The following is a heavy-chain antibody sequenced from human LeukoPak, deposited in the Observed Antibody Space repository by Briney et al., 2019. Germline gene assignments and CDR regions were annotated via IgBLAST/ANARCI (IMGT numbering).Heavy chain of an antibody. CDR2: MNPNSGNI. CDR3: ARRRGGSIAAAGRYNWFDP. D-gene: IGHD6-13*01. J-gene: IGHJ5*02. CDR1: GYTFTSYD. Sequence: ASVKVSCKASGYTFTSYDINWVRQATGQAAGQGLEWMGWMNPNSGNIGYAQKFQGRVTFTRNTSISTVYMELNSLRSDDTAVYYCARRRGGSIAAAGRYNWFDPWGQGTLVTVSS. V-gene: IGHV1-8*03.